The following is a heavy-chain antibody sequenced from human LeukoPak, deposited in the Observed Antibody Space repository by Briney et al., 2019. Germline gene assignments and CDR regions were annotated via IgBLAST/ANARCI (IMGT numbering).Heavy chain of an antibody. Sequence: PGGSLRLSCAGSGFTFSDYGMHWVRQAPGKGLEWVAVISYDGSNKFYGDSVKGRFTISRDNSKNTVYLQMNSLRAEDTAVYYCAKEWGSHGYPLFDYWGQGTLVTVSS. J-gene: IGHJ4*02. V-gene: IGHV3-30*18. CDR1: GFTFSDYG. CDR3: AKEWGSHGYPLFDY. D-gene: IGHD5-18*01. CDR2: ISYDGSNK.